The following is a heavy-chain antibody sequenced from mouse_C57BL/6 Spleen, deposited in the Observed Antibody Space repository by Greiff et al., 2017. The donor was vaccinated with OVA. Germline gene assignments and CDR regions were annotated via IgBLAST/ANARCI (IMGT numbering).Heavy chain of an antibody. Sequence: EVQLQQSGAELVRPGASVKLSCTASGFNIKDYYMHWVKQRPEQGLEWIGRIDPEDGDTEYAPKFQGKATMTADTSSNTAYLQLSSLTSEDTAVYYCTDDYGGYAMDYWGQGTSVTVSS. D-gene: IGHD2-4*01. CDR3: TDDYGGYAMDY. J-gene: IGHJ4*01. CDR2: IDPEDGDT. V-gene: IGHV14-1*01. CDR1: GFNIKDYY.